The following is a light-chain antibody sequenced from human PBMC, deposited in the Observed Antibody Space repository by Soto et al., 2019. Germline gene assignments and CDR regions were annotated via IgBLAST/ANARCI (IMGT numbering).Light chain of an antibody. V-gene: IGKV1-39*01. CDR1: QYISRY. J-gene: IGKJ5*01. CDR2: TAS. CDR3: QQYTNWPPIT. Sequence: DIQMTQSPSTLSASVGDRVTITCRASQYISRYLNWYQQKPGKAPKLLIYTASSLQSGVPSRFSGSGSGADFTLTISNLQSEDFAVYYCQQYTNWPPITFGQGTRLEI.